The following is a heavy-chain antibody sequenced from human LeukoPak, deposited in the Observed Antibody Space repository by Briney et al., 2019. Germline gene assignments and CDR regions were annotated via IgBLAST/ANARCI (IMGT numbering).Heavy chain of an antibody. J-gene: IGHJ4*02. CDR3: ARLVTGSSSWGNFDY. V-gene: IGHV5-51*01. D-gene: IGHD6-6*01. CDR2: IYPGDSDT. CDR1: GYSFTSYW. Sequence: GESLKISCKGSGYSFTSYWIGWVRQMPGKGLEWMGIIYPGDSDTRYSPSFQGQVTISADKSISTAYLQWCSLKASDTAMYYCARLVTGSSSWGNFDYWGQGTLVTVSS.